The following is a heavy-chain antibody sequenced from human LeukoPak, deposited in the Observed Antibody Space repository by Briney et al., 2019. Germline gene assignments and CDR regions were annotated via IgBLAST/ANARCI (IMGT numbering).Heavy chain of an antibody. CDR2: ISDIGTST. CDR1: GFTFNDYA. Sequence: SGGSLRLSCAASGFTFNDYAMSWVRQSPERGLEWVSAISDIGTSTFYRDPLMGRFTISRDNSKNTLFLQMNDLRVEDTAIYYCAKGDSSGNWFDSWGQGTLVSVSS. CDR3: AKGDSSGNWFDS. V-gene: IGHV3-23*01. J-gene: IGHJ5*01. D-gene: IGHD6-19*01.